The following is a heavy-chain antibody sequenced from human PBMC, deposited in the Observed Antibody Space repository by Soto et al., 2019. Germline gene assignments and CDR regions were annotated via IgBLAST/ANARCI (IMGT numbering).Heavy chain of an antibody. CDR3: ATPSPNLCSGGSCYPDVFEY. D-gene: IGHD2-15*01. Sequence: SSVKVSCKVSGYTLTELSMHWVRQAPGKGLEWMGGFDPEDGETIYAQKFQGRVTMTEDTSTDTAYMELSSLRSEDTAVYYCATPSPNLCSGGSCYPDVFEYWG. J-gene: IGHJ4*01. CDR2: FDPEDGET. V-gene: IGHV1-24*01. CDR1: GYTLTELS.